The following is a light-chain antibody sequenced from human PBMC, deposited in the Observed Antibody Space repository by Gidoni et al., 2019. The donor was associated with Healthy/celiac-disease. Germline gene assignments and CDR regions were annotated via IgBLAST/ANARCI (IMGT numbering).Light chain of an antibody. CDR1: SSNIVAGYD. V-gene: IGLV1-40*01. J-gene: IGLJ1*01. CDR2: GNS. Sequence: QSVLTQPPPVSGAPGQRVTISCTGSSSNIVAGYDVHWYQQLPGPAPKLLIYGNSNRPSGVPDRFSGSKSGTSASLAIPGLQAEDEADYYCQSYDSSLSGSEIFGTGTKVTVL. CDR3: QSYDSSLSGSEI.